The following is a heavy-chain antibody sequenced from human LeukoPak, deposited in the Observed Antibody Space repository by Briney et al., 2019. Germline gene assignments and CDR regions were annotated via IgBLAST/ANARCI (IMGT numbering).Heavy chain of an antibody. CDR2: IQYDAVNR. CDR3: AKSFTGSYLDYFDY. Sequence: GGSLRLSCAASGVTFRSFGMHWVRQAPGKGLEWVAFIQYDAVNRQYADSVKGRGTISRDNSKPTLYMQMNSLTAEDTAVYYCAKSFTGSYLDYFDYWGQGTLVTVSS. J-gene: IGHJ4*02. CDR1: GVTFRSFG. D-gene: IGHD1-26*01. V-gene: IGHV3-30*02.